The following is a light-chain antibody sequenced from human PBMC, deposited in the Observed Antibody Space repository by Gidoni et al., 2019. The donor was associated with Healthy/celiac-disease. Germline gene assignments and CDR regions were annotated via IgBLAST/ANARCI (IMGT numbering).Light chain of an antibody. Sequence: IQMTESPSSLSASVGDRVTIPCRASQSISSYLNWYQQKPGKAPKLLIYAASSLQSGVPSRFSGSGSGADFTLTSSRLQPEDFATYYCQQSYSTPWTFGQGTKVEIK. CDR3: QQSYSTPWT. J-gene: IGKJ1*01. CDR2: AAS. V-gene: IGKV1-39*01. CDR1: QSISSY.